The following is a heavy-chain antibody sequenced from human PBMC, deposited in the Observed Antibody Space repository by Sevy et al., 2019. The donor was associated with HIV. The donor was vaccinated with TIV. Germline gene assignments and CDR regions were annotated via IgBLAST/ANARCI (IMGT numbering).Heavy chain of an antibody. Sequence: GGSLRLSCTASGFTFGDYAMSWFRQAPGKGLEWVGFVRSKAYGGTTEYAASVKGRFTISRDDSKSIAYLQMNSLKTEDTAVYYCTRQNVLRFLEWFSRGAFDIWGQGTMVTVSS. CDR3: TRQNVLRFLEWFSRGAFDI. J-gene: IGHJ3*02. CDR2: VRSKAYGGTT. V-gene: IGHV3-49*03. D-gene: IGHD3-3*01. CDR1: GFTFGDYA.